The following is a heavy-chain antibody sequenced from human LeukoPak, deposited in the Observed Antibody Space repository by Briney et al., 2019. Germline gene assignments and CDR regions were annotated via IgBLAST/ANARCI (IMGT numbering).Heavy chain of an antibody. CDR3: ANPRDSSTWYTFDY. Sequence: TGGSLRLSCVASGFDFSSYAMTWVRQAPGKGLEWVSTIGANAARTYYAESVKGRFTTSRENSKNTLSLQMNSLRAEDTAVYYCANPRDSSTWYTFDYWGQGTLVTVSS. CDR2: IGANAART. J-gene: IGHJ4*02. D-gene: IGHD6-13*01. CDR1: GFDFSSYA. V-gene: IGHV3-23*01.